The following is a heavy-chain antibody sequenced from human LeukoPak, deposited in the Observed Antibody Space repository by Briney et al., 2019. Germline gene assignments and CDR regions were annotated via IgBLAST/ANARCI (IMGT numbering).Heavy chain of an antibody. J-gene: IGHJ6*03. V-gene: IGHV4-39*07. Sequence: SETLSLTCTVSGGTISSSSYYWGWIRQPPGKGLEWIGSIYYSGSTYYNPSLKSRVTISVDTSKNQFSLKLSSVTAADTAVYYCARDRAAGTWAYYYYYYMDVWGKGTTVTVS. CDR2: IYYSGST. D-gene: IGHD6-13*01. CDR3: ARDRAAGTWAYYYYYYMDV. CDR1: GGTISSSSYY.